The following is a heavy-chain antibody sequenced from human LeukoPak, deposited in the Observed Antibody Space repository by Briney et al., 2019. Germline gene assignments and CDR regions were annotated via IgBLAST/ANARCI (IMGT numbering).Heavy chain of an antibody. Sequence: PGGSLRLSCAASGFTFSSYSMNWVRQAPGKGLEWVSSISSSSSYIYYADSVKGRFTISRDNAKNSLYLQMNSLRAEDTAVYYCARDDGLLWFGELLSDAFDIWGQGTMVTVSS. CDR3: ARDDGLLWFGELLSDAFDI. J-gene: IGHJ3*02. CDR1: GFTFSSYS. V-gene: IGHV3-21*01. D-gene: IGHD3-10*01. CDR2: ISSSSSYI.